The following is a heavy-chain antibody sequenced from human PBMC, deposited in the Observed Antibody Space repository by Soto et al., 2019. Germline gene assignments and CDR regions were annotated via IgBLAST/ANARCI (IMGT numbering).Heavy chain of an antibody. CDR2: IYYSGST. J-gene: IGHJ6*02. CDR3: AXDWYCSSTSCHPGGMDV. Sequence: SETLSLTCTVSGGSISSGGYSWTWIRQHPGMGLEWIGYIYYSGSTYYNPSLKSRVTISVDTSKNQFSLKLSSVTAADTAVYYCAXDWYCSSTSCHPGGMDVWGQGTTVTVSS. CDR1: GGSISSGGYS. V-gene: IGHV4-31*03. D-gene: IGHD2-2*01.